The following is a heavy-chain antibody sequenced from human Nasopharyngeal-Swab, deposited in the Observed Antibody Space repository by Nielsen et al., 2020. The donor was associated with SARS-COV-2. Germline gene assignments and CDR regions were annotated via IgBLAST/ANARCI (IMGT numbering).Heavy chain of an antibody. D-gene: IGHD6-13*01. Sequence: GESLKISCTTSGFTFGDYAMSWFRQAPGKGLEWVGRIKSKSDGGTTDYAAPVKGRFTISRDDSKNTVYLQMNRLETEDAAVYYCTSHTKQQLAPLVWGRGTTVTVSS. CDR3: TSHTKQQLAPLV. J-gene: IGHJ6*04. CDR1: GFTFGDYA. CDR2: IKSKSDGGTT. V-gene: IGHV3-15*01.